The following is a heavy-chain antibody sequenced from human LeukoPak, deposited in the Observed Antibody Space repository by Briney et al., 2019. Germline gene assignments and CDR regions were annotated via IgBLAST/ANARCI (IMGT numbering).Heavy chain of an antibody. CDR3: STDGGPYTSSWYGCTVN. CDR2: LKSKTDGGTT. Sequence: GGSLRLSCAASGFTVSSNYMSWVRQAPGKGLEWVGRLKSKTDGGTTAYAAPVKGRFTISRDDSRNTLYLQMNSLKTEDTAVYFCSTDGGPYTSSWYGCTVNWGQGTLVTVSS. V-gene: IGHV3-15*01. D-gene: IGHD2-2*01. CDR1: GFTVSSNY. J-gene: IGHJ4*02.